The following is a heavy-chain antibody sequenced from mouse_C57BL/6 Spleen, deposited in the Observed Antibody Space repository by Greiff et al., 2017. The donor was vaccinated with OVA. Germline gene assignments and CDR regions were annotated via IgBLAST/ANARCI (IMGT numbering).Heavy chain of an antibody. D-gene: IGHD2-12*01. Sequence: VQVVESGPGLVAPSQSLSITCTASGFSLTSYGVDWVRQPPGKGLEWLGVIWGGGSTNYNSPLISRLSNSKDNSKTQVFLIMNSLQTDDAAMYYCASLLYAGFAYWGQGTLVTVSA. CDR2: IWGGGST. CDR1: GFSLTSYG. J-gene: IGHJ3*01. CDR3: ASLLYAGFAY. V-gene: IGHV2-9*01.